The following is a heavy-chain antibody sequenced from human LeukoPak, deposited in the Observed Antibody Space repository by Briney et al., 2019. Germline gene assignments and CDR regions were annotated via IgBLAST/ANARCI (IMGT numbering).Heavy chain of an antibody. CDR2: INHSGST. D-gene: IGHD3-3*01. V-gene: IGHV4-34*01. CDR1: GGSFSGYY. Sequence: KTSETLSLTCAVYGGSFSGYYWSWIRQPPGKGLEWIGEINHSGSTNYNPSLKSRVTISVDTSKNQFSLKLSSVTAADTAVYYCARGTRLRFLEWLFRYDAFDIWGQGTMVTVSS. J-gene: IGHJ3*02. CDR3: ARGTRLRFLEWLFRYDAFDI.